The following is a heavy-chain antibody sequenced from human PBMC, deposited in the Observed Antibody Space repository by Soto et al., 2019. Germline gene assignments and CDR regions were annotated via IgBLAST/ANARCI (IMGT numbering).Heavy chain of an antibody. Sequence: GGSLRLSCAASGFSFSTYAMSWVRQAPGKGLEWVSTVGRGDSTFYADSVRGRFTISRDNSNNALFLQMNSLRADDTALYYCAKGRLVEVPGTRAFDIWGQGTMVTVSS. CDR2: VGRGDST. D-gene: IGHD2-2*01. CDR1: GFSFSTYA. V-gene: IGHV3-23*01. J-gene: IGHJ3*02. CDR3: AKGRLVEVPGTRAFDI.